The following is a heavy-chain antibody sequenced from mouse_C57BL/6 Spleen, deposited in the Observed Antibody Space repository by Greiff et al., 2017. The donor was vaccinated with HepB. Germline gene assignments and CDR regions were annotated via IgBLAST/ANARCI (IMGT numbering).Heavy chain of an antibody. V-gene: IGHV1-5*01. D-gene: IGHD2-3*01. CDR1: GYTFTSYW. J-gene: IGHJ4*01. CDR2: IYPGNSDT. Sequence: EVQLQQSGTVLARPGASVKMSCKTSGYTFTSYWMHWVKQRPGQGLEWIGAIYPGNSDTSYNQKFKGKAKLTAVTSASTAYMELSSLTNEDSAVYYCTRSDGYYGFSYAMDYWGQGTSVTVSS. CDR3: TRSDGYYGFSYAMDY.